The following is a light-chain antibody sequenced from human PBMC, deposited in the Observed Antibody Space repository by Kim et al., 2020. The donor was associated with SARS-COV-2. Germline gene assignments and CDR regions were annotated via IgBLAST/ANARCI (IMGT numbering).Light chain of an antibody. CDR3: SSYAGSNNLE. CDR1: SSDVGGYNY. V-gene: IGLV2-8*01. Sequence: GQSVTSSCTRTSSDVGGYNYVSWYQQQPGKAPNLMIYVVSKRPSGVPDRFSGSKSGNTASLTVYGLQAEYEADNYCSSYAGSNNLEFGGGTQLTVL. CDR2: VVS. J-gene: IGLJ3*02.